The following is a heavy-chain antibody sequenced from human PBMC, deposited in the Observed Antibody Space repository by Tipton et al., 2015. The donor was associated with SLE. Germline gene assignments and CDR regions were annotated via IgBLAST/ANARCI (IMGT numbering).Heavy chain of an antibody. J-gene: IGHJ5*02. CDR2: IKQDGSEK. CDR1: GFTFSSYW. V-gene: IGHV3-7*01. Sequence: SLRLSCAASGFTFSSYWMSWVRQAPGKGLEWVANIKQDGSEKYYAESVEGRFTISRDNSRNTLFLEMNSLRAEDTAVYFCAQDQTGSFDPWGQGTLVTVSS. D-gene: IGHD3-9*01. CDR3: AQDQTGSFDP.